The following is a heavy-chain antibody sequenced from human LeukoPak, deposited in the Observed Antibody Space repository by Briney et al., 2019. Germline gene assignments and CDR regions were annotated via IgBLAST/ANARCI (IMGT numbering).Heavy chain of an antibody. V-gene: IGHV1-18*01. CDR1: GGTFITYA. D-gene: IGHD3-22*01. CDR2: ISAYNGDT. CDR3: ARAPKLNDITMIMMFDP. Sequence: ASVKVSCKASGGTFITYAINWVRQAPGQGLEWMGWISAYNGDTNYAQKLQGRVTMTTDTSTSTAYMELRSLRSDDTAVYYCARAPKLNDITMIMMFDPWGQGTLVTVSS. J-gene: IGHJ5*02.